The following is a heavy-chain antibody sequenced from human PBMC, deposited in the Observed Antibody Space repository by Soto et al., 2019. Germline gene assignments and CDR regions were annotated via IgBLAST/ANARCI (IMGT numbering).Heavy chain of an antibody. Sequence: QVQLVQSGAEVREPGSSVKVSCKASGGTFTNYSISWVRQAPGKGLEWMGRIVPIRGRTNYAQRFQGRVSITADTFAGTVYVEVYSLRSPDTAVYYSATDGGSCTGGSCNWGQGTLVTVSS. CDR2: IVPIRGRT. D-gene: IGHD2-15*01. CDR1: GGTFTNYS. V-gene: IGHV1-69*04. J-gene: IGHJ4*02. CDR3: ATDGGSCTGGSCN.